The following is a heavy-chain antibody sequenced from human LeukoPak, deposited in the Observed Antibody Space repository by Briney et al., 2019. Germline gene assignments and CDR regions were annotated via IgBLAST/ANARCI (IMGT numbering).Heavy chain of an antibody. CDR2: IYYSGST. CDR3: ARAEASGSSWYFDY. Sequence: SETLSLTCTVSGGSISSHYWSWIRQPPGKGLEWIGYIYYSGSTNYNPSLKSRVTISVDTSTNQFSLKLSSVTAADTAVYYCARAEASGSSWYFDYWGQGTLVTVSS. CDR1: GGSISSHY. V-gene: IGHV4-59*11. D-gene: IGHD6-13*01. J-gene: IGHJ4*02.